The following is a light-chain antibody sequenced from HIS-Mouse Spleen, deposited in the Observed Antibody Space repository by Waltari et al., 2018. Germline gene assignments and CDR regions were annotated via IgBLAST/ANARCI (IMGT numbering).Light chain of an antibody. Sequence: SYVLTQPPSVSVAPGKTARITCGGNNIGSKSVHWYQQKPGQAPVLVVYDDSDRPSGSPGRCSGSNAGNTATLTISRVEAGDEADYYCQVWDSSSDHVVFGGGTKLTVL. J-gene: IGLJ2*01. V-gene: IGLV3-21*03. CDR3: QVWDSSSDHVV. CDR2: DDS. CDR1: NIGSKS.